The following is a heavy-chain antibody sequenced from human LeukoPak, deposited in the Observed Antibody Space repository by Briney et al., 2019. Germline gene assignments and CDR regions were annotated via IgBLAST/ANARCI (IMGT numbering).Heavy chain of an antibody. D-gene: IGHD5-12*01. Sequence: GGSLRLSCAASGFIFSNYWMHWVRQAPGKRLEWVSYISSRSDSVYYADSVKGRFTISRDNAENSLYLQMNSLRDEDTAVYYCARAMRSGYDYWGQGTLVTVSS. J-gene: IGHJ4*02. CDR3: ARAMRSGYDY. CDR1: GFIFSNYW. V-gene: IGHV3-48*02. CDR2: ISSRSDSV.